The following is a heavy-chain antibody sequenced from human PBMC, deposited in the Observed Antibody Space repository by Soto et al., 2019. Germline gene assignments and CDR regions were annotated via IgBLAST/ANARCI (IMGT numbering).Heavy chain of an antibody. CDR2: IWYDGSKK. CDR1: AFTFSSYG. Sequence: GGSLRLSCAVSAFTFSSYGMHWVRQAPGKGLEWVAVIWYDGSKKYYADSMKGRLTISRNNSKNTLYLQINSLRAGDTAVYYCARGPHRIAAADTRYYFDYWGQGTLVTVSS. D-gene: IGHD6-13*01. CDR3: ARGPHRIAAADTRYYFDY. J-gene: IGHJ4*02. V-gene: IGHV3-33*01.